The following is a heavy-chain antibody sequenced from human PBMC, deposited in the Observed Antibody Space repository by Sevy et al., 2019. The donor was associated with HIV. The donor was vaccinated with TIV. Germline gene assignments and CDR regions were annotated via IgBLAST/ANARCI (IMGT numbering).Heavy chain of an antibody. D-gene: IGHD3-9*01. J-gene: IGHJ4*02. Sequence: SKTLSLTCTVSGGSISSYYWSWIRQPPGKGLEWIGYIYYSGSTNYNPSLKSRVTISVDTSKNQFSLKLSSVTAADTAVYYCARLLDLRYFLVWGQGTLVTVSS. CDR2: IYYSGST. CDR3: ARLLDLRYFLV. CDR1: GGSISSYY. V-gene: IGHV4-59*01.